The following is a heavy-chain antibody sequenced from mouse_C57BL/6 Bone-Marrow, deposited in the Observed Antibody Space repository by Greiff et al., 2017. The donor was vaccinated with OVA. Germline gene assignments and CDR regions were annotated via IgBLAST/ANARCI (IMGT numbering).Heavy chain of an antibody. CDR1: GFTFSSYG. Sequence: EVMLVESGGDLVKPGGSLKLSCAASGFTFSSYGMSWVRQTPDKRLEWVATFSSGGSYTYYPDSVKGRFTISRDNAKNTLYLQMSSLKSEDTAMYYCARHAPAWFAYWGQGTLVTVSA. V-gene: IGHV5-6*01. CDR2: FSSGGSYT. CDR3: ARHAPAWFAY. J-gene: IGHJ3*01.